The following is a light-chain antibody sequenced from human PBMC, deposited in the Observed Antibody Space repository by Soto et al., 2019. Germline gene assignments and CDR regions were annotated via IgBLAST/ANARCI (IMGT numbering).Light chain of an antibody. J-gene: IGKJ1*01. CDR2: AVS. V-gene: IGKV3D-15*01. Sequence: EIVMTQSPATLSVSPGERATLSCRASQSVINNLAWYQQKPGQAPRLLIYAVSTRATGIPARFSGSGSGTGFTLTISSLQSEDFAVYYCQQGDNWPWTFGQGTKVEIK. CDR1: QSVINN. CDR3: QQGDNWPWT.